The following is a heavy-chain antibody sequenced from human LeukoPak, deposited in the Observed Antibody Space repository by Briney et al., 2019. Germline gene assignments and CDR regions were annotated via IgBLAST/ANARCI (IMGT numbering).Heavy chain of an antibody. D-gene: IGHD6-6*01. V-gene: IGHV3-30-3*01. CDR3: ARDFNWEASSSSENWFDP. CDR1: GFTFSSYA. Sequence: GRSLRLSCAASGFTFSSYAMHWVRQAPGKGLEWVAVISYDGSNKYYADSVKGRFTISRDNSKNTLYLQMNSLRAEDTAVYYCARDFNWEASSSSENWFDPWGQGTLVTVSS. CDR2: ISYDGSNK. J-gene: IGHJ5*02.